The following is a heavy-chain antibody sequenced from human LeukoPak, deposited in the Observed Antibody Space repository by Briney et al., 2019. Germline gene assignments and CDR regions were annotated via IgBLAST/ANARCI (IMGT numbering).Heavy chain of an antibody. V-gene: IGHV3-33*01. CDR1: GFTFSSYG. J-gene: IGHJ4*02. CDR3: ALSVWSGYLDY. CDR2: TWYDESYK. D-gene: IGHD3-3*01. Sequence: GRSPRLSCAASGFTFSSYGMHWVRQAPGKGLEWVAVTWYDESYKYYGDSVKGRFTISRDNSKNTLYLQMNSLRAEDTAVYYCALSVWSGYLDYWGQGTLVTVSS.